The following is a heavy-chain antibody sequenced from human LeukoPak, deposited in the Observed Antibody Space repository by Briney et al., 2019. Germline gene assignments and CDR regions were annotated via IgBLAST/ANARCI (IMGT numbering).Heavy chain of an antibody. CDR1: RGSIISTSHY. D-gene: IGHD6-19*01. Sequence: SETLSLTCTVSRGSIISTSHYWGWIRQPPGKGLEWIGSIYYSGSTYYNPSLKSRVTISVDKSKNQFSLKLSSVTAADTAVYYCARSVGIAVAEDAFDIWGQGTLVTVSS. CDR2: IYYSGST. CDR3: ARSVGIAVAEDAFDI. J-gene: IGHJ3*02. V-gene: IGHV4-39*01.